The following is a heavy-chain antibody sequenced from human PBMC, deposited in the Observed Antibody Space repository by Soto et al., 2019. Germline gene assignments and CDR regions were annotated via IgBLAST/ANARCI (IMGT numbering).Heavy chain of an antibody. Sequence: SETLSLTCTVSGGSISSGGYYWSWIRQHPGKGLEWIGYIYYSGSTYYNPSLKSRVTISVDTSKNQFSLKLSSVTAADTAVYYCAREWFGELSGHKYYFDYWGQGTLVTVSS. V-gene: IGHV4-31*03. J-gene: IGHJ4*02. CDR1: GGSISSGGYY. CDR3: AREWFGELSGHKYYFDY. CDR2: IYYSGST. D-gene: IGHD3-10*01.